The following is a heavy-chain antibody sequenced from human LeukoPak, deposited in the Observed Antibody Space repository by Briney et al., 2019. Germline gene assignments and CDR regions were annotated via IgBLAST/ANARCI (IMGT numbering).Heavy chain of an antibody. Sequence: ASVKVSCKASGYTFTSYYMHWVRQAPGQGLEWMGWINTNTGNPTYAQGFTGRFVFSLDTSVSTAYLQISSLKAEDTAVYYCARVAPVREMATIMDFDYWGQGTLVTVSS. CDR2: INTNTGNP. J-gene: IGHJ4*02. V-gene: IGHV7-4-1*02. D-gene: IGHD5-24*01. CDR3: ARVAPVREMATIMDFDY. CDR1: GYTFTSYY.